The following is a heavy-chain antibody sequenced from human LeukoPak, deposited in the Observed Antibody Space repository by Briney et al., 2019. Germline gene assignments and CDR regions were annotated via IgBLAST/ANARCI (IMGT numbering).Heavy chain of an antibody. V-gene: IGHV5-51*01. CDR3: ARLLVEYYDFWSASRGWFDP. J-gene: IGHJ5*02. Sequence: KPGESLKISCKGSGYSFTSYWIGWVRQMPGKGLEWMGIIYPGDSDTRYSPSFQGQVTISADKSISTAYLQWSSLKASDTAMYYCARLLVEYYDFWSASRGWFDPWGQGTLVTVSS. D-gene: IGHD3-3*01. CDR2: IYPGDSDT. CDR1: GYSFTSYW.